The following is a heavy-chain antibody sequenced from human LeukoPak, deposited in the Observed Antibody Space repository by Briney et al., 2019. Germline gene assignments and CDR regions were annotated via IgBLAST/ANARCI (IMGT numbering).Heavy chain of an antibody. V-gene: IGHV3-9*01. CDR3: ARDLYGGHSIDY. D-gene: IGHD4-23*01. CDR2: ISWNSGSI. Sequence: GGSLRLSCAASGFTLDDYAMHWVRQAPGKGLEWVSGISWNSGSIGYADSVKGRFTISRDNAKNSLYLQMNSLRAEDTAVYYCARDLYGGHSIDYWGQGTLVTVSS. CDR1: GFTLDDYA. J-gene: IGHJ4*02.